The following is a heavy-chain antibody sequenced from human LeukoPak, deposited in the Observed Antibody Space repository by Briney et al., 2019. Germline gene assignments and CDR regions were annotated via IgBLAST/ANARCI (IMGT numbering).Heavy chain of an antibody. J-gene: IGHJ4*02. CDR2: ISSSSSYI. CDR1: GFTFSSYS. CDR3: ASVGSVNDY. Sequence: PGGSLRLSCAASGFTFSSYSMNWVRQAPGKGLEWVSSISSSSSYIYYADSVKGRFTISRDNAKTSLFLQMNSLRAGDTARYYCASVGSVNDYWGQETQVTVSS. D-gene: IGHD3-10*01. V-gene: IGHV3-21*06.